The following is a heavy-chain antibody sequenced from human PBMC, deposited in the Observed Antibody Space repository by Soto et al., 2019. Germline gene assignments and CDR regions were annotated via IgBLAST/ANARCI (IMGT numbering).Heavy chain of an antibody. CDR2: INAGNGNT. D-gene: IGHD6-13*01. CDR1: GYTFTSYA. Sequence: QVQLVQSGAEVKKPGASVKVSCKASGYTFTSYAMHWVRQAPGQRLEWMGWINAGNGNTKYSQKFQGRVTITRDTSASTAYMELSSLRSEDTAVYYCARDLSSSRLSYGYWGQGTMVTVSS. CDR3: ARDLSSSRLSYGY. J-gene: IGHJ4*02. V-gene: IGHV1-3*01.